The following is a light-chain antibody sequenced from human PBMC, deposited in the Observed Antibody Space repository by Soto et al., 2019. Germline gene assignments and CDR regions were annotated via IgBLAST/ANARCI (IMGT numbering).Light chain of an antibody. CDR3: QQLKSYPVT. J-gene: IGKJ1*01. CDR1: QSIDSW. CDR2: AAS. V-gene: IGKV1-5*01. Sequence: DIQMTQSPSTLSASVGDRVTITCRASQSIDSWLAWYQQKPGKAPNLLIYAASSLQRGVPSRFGGSGSGTDFTLTIRSLQPEDFATYHCQQLKSYPVTFGQGTKVDNK.